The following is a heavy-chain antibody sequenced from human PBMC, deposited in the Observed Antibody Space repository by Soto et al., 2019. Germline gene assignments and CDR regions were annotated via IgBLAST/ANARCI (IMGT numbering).Heavy chain of an antibody. CDR2: IRSKAYGGTT. CDR1: GFTFGDCA. CDR3: TSWDYDILTGYYTRDAFYX. V-gene: IGHV3-49*03. J-gene: IGHJ3*02. D-gene: IGHD3-9*01. Sequence: GGSLRLSCTASGFTFGDCAMSWFRQAPGKGLEWVGFIRSKAYGGTTEYAASVKGRFTISRDDSKSIAYLQMNILKTEDTAVYYCTSWDYDILTGYYTRDAFYXWGQATMLTAS.